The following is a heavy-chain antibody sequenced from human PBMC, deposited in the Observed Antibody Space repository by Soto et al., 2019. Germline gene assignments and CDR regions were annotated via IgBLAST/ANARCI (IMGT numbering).Heavy chain of an antibody. Sequence: ASVKVSFTAPGYTFTSYDINWVRQATGQGLEWMGWMNPNSGNTGYAQKFQGRVTMTRNTSISTAYMELSSLRSEDTAVYYCARAGRAFVGAFDIWGQGTMVTVSS. CDR2: MNPNSGNT. CDR1: GYTFTSYD. CDR3: ARAGRAFVGAFDI. D-gene: IGHD3-10*01. J-gene: IGHJ3*02. V-gene: IGHV1-8*01.